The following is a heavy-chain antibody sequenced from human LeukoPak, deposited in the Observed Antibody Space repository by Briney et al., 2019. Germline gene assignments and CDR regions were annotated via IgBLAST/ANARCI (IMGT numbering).Heavy chain of an antibody. CDR3: ARCIAAAGGNFDY. J-gene: IGHJ4*02. CDR2: IYYSGST. Sequence: SETLSLTCTVSGGSISSSSYYWGWIRQPPGKGLEWIGSIYYSGSTYYNPSLKSRVTISVDTSKNQFSLKLSSVTAADTAVYYCARCIAAAGGNFDYWGQGTLVTVSS. V-gene: IGHV4-39*01. D-gene: IGHD6-13*01. CDR1: GGSISSSSYY.